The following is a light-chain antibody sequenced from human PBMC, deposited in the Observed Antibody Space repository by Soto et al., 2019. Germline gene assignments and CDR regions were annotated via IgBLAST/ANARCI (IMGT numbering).Light chain of an antibody. CDR1: SSDVGGYNY. CDR2: EVT. CDR3: CSYAGSSTHYV. V-gene: IGLV2-23*02. Sequence: QSALTQPRSVSGSPGQSVTTSCTGTSSDVGGYNYVSWYQQHPGKAPKLMIFEVTKRPSGVSSRFSGSKSDNTASLTISGLQTEDEADYYCCSYAGSSTHYVFGTGTKVTVL. J-gene: IGLJ1*01.